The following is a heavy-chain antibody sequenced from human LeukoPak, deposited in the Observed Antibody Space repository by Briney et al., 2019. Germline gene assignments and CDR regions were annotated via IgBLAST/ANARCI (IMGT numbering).Heavy chain of an antibody. CDR2: ISYDGSNK. Sequence: GGSLRLSCAASGFTFSSYGMHWVRQAPGKGLEWVAVISYDGSNKYYADSVKGRFTISRDNSKNTLYLQMNSLRAEDTAVYYCAKDLGITIFGVVEIDYWGQGTLVTVSS. CDR1: GFTFSSYG. CDR3: AKDLGITIFGVVEIDY. V-gene: IGHV3-30*18. D-gene: IGHD3-3*01. J-gene: IGHJ4*02.